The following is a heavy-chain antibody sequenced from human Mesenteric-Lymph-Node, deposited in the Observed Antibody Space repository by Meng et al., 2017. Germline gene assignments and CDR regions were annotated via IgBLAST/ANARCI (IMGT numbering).Heavy chain of an antibody. J-gene: IGHJ4*02. CDR2: IDNSGRYT. CDR3: ATYTGIFVATSRFFEH. CDR1: GFTFTSYS. D-gene: IGHD5-12*01. V-gene: IGHV3-23*01. Sequence: GESLKISCAASGFTFTSYSMTWVRQAPGKGLEWVSAIDNSGRYTYYADSVKGRFTISRDNSMNTLFLQVNSPRAEDTAVYYCATYTGIFVATSRFFEHWGQGTLVTVSS.